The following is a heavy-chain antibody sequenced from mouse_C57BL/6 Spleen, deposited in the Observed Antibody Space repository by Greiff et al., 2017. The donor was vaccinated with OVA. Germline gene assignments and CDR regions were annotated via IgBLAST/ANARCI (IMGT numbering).Heavy chain of an antibody. CDR2: IHPNSGST. CDR3: ARFQFYYAMDY. V-gene: IGHV1-64*01. J-gene: IGHJ4*01. CDR1: GYTFTSYW. Sequence: QVQLQQPGAELVKPGASVKLSCKASGYTFTSYWMHWVKQRPGQGLEWIGMIHPNSGSTNYNEKFKGKATLTADKSSSTAYMQLSSLTSEDSAVYFCARFQFYYAMDYWGQGTSVTVSS.